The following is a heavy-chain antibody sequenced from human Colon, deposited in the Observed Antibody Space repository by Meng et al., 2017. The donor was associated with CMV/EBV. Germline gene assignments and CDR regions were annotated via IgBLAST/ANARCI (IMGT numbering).Heavy chain of an antibody. CDR2: VRRSVNP. CDR1: CSSLAAGSYS. V-gene: IGHV4-30-2*06. D-gene: IGHD5-24*01. Sequence: CSSLAAGSYSCSFFRHSPGKALGWVGYVRRSVNPYSDPTLKGRVSVSRVKAKRRFSLHLSSVTSANTAVYYCTRDHGDVFNDYYFQYWGQGILVTVSS. J-gene: IGHJ4*02. CDR3: TRDHGDVFNDYYFQY.